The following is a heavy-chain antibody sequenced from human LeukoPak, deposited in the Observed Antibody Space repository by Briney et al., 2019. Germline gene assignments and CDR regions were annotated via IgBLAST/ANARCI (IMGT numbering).Heavy chain of an antibody. CDR3: ARDPAIQLWLRTDYHYMDV. D-gene: IGHD5-18*01. J-gene: IGHJ6*03. V-gene: IGHV3-74*01. CDR1: GFTFSSYW. CDR2: INSGGSST. Sequence: GGSLRLSCAASGFTFSSYWMHWVRQAPGKGLVWVSRINSGGSSTSYADSVKGRFTISRDNAKNTLYLQMNSLRAEDTAVYYCARDPAIQLWLRTDYHYMDVWGKGTTVTISS.